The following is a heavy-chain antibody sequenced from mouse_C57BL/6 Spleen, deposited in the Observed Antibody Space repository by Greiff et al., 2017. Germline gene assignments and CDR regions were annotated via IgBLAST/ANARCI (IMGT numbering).Heavy chain of an antibody. D-gene: IGHD1-1*01. J-gene: IGHJ1*03. Sequence: QVTLKESGPGILQPSQTLSLTCSFSGFSLSTFGMGVGWIRQPSGKGLEWLAHIWWDDDKYYNPALKSRLTISKDTSKNQVLRKIANVDTADTATYYYARITTVVATHWYFDVWGTGTTVTVSS. CDR3: ARITTVVATHWYFDV. CDR2: IWWDDDK. V-gene: IGHV8-8*01. CDR1: GFSLSTFGMG.